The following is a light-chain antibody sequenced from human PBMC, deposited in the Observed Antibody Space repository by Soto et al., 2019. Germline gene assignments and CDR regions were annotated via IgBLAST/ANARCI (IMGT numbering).Light chain of an antibody. CDR1: SSNIGSNY. Sequence: QSVLTQPPSASGTPGQRVTISCSGSSSNIGSNYVYWYQQLPGTAPKLLIYRNNQRPSGVPDRFSDSKSGTSAALAISGLRSDDEADYYCAAWDDSLSCYVVFGGGTKRTVL. V-gene: IGLV1-47*01. J-gene: IGLJ2*01. CDR2: RNN. CDR3: AAWDDSLSCYVV.